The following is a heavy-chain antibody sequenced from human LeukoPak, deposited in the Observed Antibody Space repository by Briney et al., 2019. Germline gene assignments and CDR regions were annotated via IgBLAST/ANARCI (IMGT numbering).Heavy chain of an antibody. J-gene: IGHJ5*02. Sequence: SETLSLTCTVSGGSISSSSYYWGWIRQPPGKGLEWIGSIYYSGSTYYNPSLKSRVTISVDTSKNQFSLKLSSVTAADTAVYYCARGLAALWFDPWGQGTLVTVSS. CDR3: ARGLAALWFDP. V-gene: IGHV4-39*07. D-gene: IGHD2-15*01. CDR2: IYYSGST. CDR1: GGSISSSSYY.